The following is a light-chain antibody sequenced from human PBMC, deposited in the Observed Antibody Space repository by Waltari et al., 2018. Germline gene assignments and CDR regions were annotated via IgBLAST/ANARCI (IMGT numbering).Light chain of an antibody. CDR2: DVN. CDR1: SNDVGNYNY. Sequence: QSALTQPRSVSGSPGQSVTISCTGTSNDVGNYNYVSWYQHHPGKAPKLMIFDVNKRPALVPHRCSGSKSGNTASLTISGLQAEDEADYYCCSYAGSDTFVVFGGGTQLTVL. CDR3: CSYAGSDTFVV. V-gene: IGLV2-11*01. J-gene: IGLJ2*01.